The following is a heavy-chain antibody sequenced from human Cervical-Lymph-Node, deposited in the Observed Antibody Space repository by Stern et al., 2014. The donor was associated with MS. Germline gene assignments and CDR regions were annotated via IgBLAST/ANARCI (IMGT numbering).Heavy chain of an antibody. CDR2: TSTYKGNT. J-gene: IGHJ3*02. D-gene: IGHD2-15*01. CDR3: ARGLLGSENAFDI. CDR1: GDTFTSYG. V-gene: IGHV1-18*01. Sequence: QVQLGQSGAEVKKPGASVKVSCKASGDTFTSYGISWVRQAPGQGLEWMGRTSTYKGNTNDAQKLQGRVTTTTDTSTSTAYMELRSLRSDDTAVYYCARGLLGSENAFDIWGQGTMVTVSS.